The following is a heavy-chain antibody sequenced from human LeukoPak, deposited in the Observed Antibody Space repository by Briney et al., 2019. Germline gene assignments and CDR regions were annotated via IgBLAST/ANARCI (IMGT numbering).Heavy chain of an antibody. D-gene: IGHD6-13*01. Sequence: ASVKVSCKASGYTFASYDINWVRQATGQGLEWMGWMNPNSGNTGYARKFQGRVTMIRNTSISTAYMELSSLRSEDTAVYYCARDGAAAGRGDYWGQGTLVTVSS. CDR2: MNPNSGNT. J-gene: IGHJ4*02. CDR3: ARDGAAAGRGDY. V-gene: IGHV1-8*01. CDR1: GYTFASYD.